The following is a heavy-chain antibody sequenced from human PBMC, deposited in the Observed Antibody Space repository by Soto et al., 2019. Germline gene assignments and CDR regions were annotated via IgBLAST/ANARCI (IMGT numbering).Heavy chain of an antibody. D-gene: IGHD3-10*01. CDR1: GFTFSNYS. J-gene: IGHJ3*02. CDR2: ISSRSSTI. Sequence: EVQLVESGGGLVQPGGSLRLSCAASGFTFSNYSMNWVRQAPGKGLERVSYISSRSSTIYYPDSVKGRFTISRDNAKNSLYLQMNSLRDEDTAVYYCASGSGRGRNAFDIWGQGTMVTVSS. V-gene: IGHV3-48*02. CDR3: ASGSGRGRNAFDI.